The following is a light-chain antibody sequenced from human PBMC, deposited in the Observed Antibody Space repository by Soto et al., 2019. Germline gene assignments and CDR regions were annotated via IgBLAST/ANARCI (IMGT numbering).Light chain of an antibody. J-gene: IGKJ2*02. CDR2: KAS. V-gene: IGKV1-5*03. CDR1: QTINSW. CDR3: QQYNSYPCT. Sequence: DIQMTQSPSTLSASVRDRVTITCRASQTINSWLAWYQQKPGKAPKLLIYKASSLESGVPSRFSGSGSGTEFTLTISSLQPDDFATYYCQQYNSYPCTFGQGTKLEIK.